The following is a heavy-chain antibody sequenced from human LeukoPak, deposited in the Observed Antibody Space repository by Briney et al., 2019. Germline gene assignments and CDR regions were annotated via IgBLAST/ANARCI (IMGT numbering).Heavy chain of an antibody. CDR1: GYTFTSYG. CDR2: ISAYNGNT. CDR3: ARVKGIVVVPATMSRNWFDP. V-gene: IGHV1-18*01. J-gene: IGHJ5*02. D-gene: IGHD2-2*01. Sequence: ASVKVSCKASGYTFTSYGISWVRQAPGQGLEWMGWISAYNGNTNYAQKLQGRVTMTTDTSTSTAYIELRSLRSDDTAVYYCARVKGIVVVPATMSRNWFDPWGQGTLVTVSS.